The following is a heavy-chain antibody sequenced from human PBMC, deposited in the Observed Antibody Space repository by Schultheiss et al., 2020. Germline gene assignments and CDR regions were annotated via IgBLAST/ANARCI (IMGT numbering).Heavy chain of an antibody. CDR1: GGSISSYY. D-gene: IGHD3-22*01. Sequence: SETLSLTCTVSGGSISSYYWSWIRQPAGKGLEWIGRIYTSGSTNYNPSLKSRVTMSVDTSKNQFSLKLTSVTAADTAVYYCARNMEGGGYYTFEYWGQGTLVTVSS. V-gene: IGHV4-4*07. CDR2: IYTSGST. CDR3: ARNMEGGGYYTFEY. J-gene: IGHJ4*02.